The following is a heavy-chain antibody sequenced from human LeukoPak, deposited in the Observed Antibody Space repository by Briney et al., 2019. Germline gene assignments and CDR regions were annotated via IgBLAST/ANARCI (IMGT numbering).Heavy chain of an antibody. CDR2: ISSSSSYI. CDR3: ARSSIAARLYYFDY. Sequence: GGSLRLSCAASGFTFSSYSMNWVRQAPGKGLEWVSSISSSSSYIYYADSVKGQFTISRDNAKNSLYLQMSSLRSEDTAVYYCARSSIAARLYYFDYWGQGTLVTVSS. J-gene: IGHJ4*02. CDR1: GFTFSSYS. V-gene: IGHV3-21*04. D-gene: IGHD6-6*01.